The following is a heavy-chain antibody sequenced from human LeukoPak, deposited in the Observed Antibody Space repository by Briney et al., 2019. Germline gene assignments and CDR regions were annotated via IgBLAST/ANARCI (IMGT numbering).Heavy chain of an antibody. J-gene: IGHJ4*02. CDR3: ARDVGKLWAQYYFDY. CDR2: INPKSGGT. Sequence: GASVKVSCKASGYTFTGYYMHWVRQAPGQGLEWMGWINPKSGGTNYAQKFQGRVTMTRDTSIHTAYMELSRLRSDDTAVYYCARDVGKLWAQYYFDYWGQGTLVTVSS. D-gene: IGHD5-18*01. CDR1: GYTFTGYY. V-gene: IGHV1-2*02.